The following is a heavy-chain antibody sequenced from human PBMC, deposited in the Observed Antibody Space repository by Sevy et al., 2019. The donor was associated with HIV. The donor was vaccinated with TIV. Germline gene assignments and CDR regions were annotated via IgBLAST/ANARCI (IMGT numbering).Heavy chain of an antibody. J-gene: IGHJ4*02. D-gene: IGHD1-26*01. CDR2: ISGSSNYI. Sequence: GGSLRRSCAASGFTFSSYNMNWVRQAPGKGLEWVSSISGSSNYIYYAESVKGRFIISRDNAKNTLYLQMNSLRADDTAVYYCARGPPDGSYDYFDYWGQGTLVTVSS. CDR3: ARGPPDGSYDYFDY. V-gene: IGHV3-21*06. CDR1: GFTFSSYN.